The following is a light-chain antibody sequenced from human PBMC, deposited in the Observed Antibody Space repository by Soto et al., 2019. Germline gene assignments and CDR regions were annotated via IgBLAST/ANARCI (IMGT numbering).Light chain of an antibody. J-gene: IGKJ1*01. CDR3: QQSGT. CDR2: AAS. V-gene: IGKV1-39*01. CDR1: QSISSY. Sequence: IQMTQSPSSLSASVGDRVTITCRASQSISSYLNWYQQKPGKAPKLLIYAASNLQSGVPSRFSGSRSGTDFTLTIRSLQPEDFATYYCQQSGTFGQGTKVDIK.